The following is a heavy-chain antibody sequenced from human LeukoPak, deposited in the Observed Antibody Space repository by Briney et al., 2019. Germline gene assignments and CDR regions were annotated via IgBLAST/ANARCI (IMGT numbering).Heavy chain of an antibody. D-gene: IGHD2-2*01. J-gene: IGHJ6*02. V-gene: IGHV1-69*13. CDR2: IIPIFGTA. Sequence: GASVKVSCKASGGTFSSYAISWVRQAPGQGLEWMGGIIPIFGTANYAQKFQGRVTITADESTSTAYMELSSLRSEDTAVYYCASPLYCSSTSCHRNYYYGMDVWGQGTTVTVSS. CDR3: ASPLYCSSTSCHRNYYYGMDV. CDR1: GGTFSSYA.